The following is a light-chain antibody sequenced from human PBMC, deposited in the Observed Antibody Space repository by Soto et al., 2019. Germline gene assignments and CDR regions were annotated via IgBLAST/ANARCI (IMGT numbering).Light chain of an antibody. J-gene: IGLJ1*01. V-gene: IGLV1-40*01. CDR2: GNS. CDR1: TSNIGTSYD. CDR3: QSYDINLRLYV. Sequence: QSVLTQPPSVSGAPGQRVTISCSGSTSNIGTSYDVYWYQHLPGTAPKLLIYGNSNRPSGVPDRFSGSEAGTSASLAITGLQAEDEADYYCQSYDINLRLYVFGTGTKVTVL.